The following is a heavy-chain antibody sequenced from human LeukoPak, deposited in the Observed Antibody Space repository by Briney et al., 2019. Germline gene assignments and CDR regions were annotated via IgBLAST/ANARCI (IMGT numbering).Heavy chain of an antibody. CDR2: IKQDGSEK. V-gene: IGHV3-7*01. J-gene: IGHJ6*02. CDR1: GFTFSSYW. Sequence: GGSLRLSSAASGFTFSSYWMSWVRQAPGKGLEWVANIKQDGSEKYYVDSVKGRFTISRDNAKNSLYLQMNSLRAEDTAVYYCARDKSGWAEAAGPIYYYGMDVWGQGTTVTVSS. D-gene: IGHD6-13*01. CDR3: ARDKSGWAEAAGPIYYYGMDV.